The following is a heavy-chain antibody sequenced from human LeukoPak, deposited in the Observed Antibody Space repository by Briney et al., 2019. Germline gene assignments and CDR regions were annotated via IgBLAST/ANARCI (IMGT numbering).Heavy chain of an antibody. CDR2: IYHSGGT. CDR1: GGSISSDY. J-gene: IGHJ4*02. Sequence: PSETLSLTCTVSGGSISSDYWSWIRQPPGKALEWIGNIYHSGGTNYNPSLKSRVTISVDTSKTKFSLKLSSVTAADTAVYYCARGVTAIQILDYWGQGTLVTVSS. V-gene: IGHV4-59*01. CDR3: ARGVTAIQILDY. D-gene: IGHD2-21*02.